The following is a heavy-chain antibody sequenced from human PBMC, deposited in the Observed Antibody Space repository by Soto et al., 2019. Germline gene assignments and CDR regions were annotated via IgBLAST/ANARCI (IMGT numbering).Heavy chain of an antibody. Sequence: SETLSLTCTVSGGSISSYYWSWIRQPPGKGLEFIGYMYYSGTTYYNPSLKSRVTISVDTSKNQFTLKLISVTAADTAVYYCAVVDSTGNWFDPWGEGALVTVSS. CDR3: AVVDSTGNWFDP. D-gene: IGHD6-25*01. CDR1: GGSISSYY. V-gene: IGHV4-59*04. CDR2: MYYSGTT. J-gene: IGHJ5*02.